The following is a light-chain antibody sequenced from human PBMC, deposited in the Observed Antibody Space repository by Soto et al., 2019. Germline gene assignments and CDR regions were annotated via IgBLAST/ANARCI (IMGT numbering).Light chain of an antibody. V-gene: IGKV1D-12*01. J-gene: IGKJ4*01. CDR3: QQTNGFPLT. Sequence: DIQMTQSPSSVSASVGDRVTITCRASQGISSFLAWYQHKPGKAPKLLIYAASSLHSGVPSRFSGSASGTDFTLTISSLQPEDFATYYCQQTNGFPLTFGGGTKVEIK. CDR2: AAS. CDR1: QGISSF.